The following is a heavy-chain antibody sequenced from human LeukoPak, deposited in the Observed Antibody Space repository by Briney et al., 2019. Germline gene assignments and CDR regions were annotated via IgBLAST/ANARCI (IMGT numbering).Heavy chain of an antibody. CDR3: AKALRGGAAAGSFDY. J-gene: IGHJ4*02. V-gene: IGHV3-23*01. CDR1: GFTFSSYA. Sequence: GGSLRLSCTASGFTFSSYAMSRVRQAPGKGLKWVSAISGSGGSTYYADSVKGRFTISRDNSKNTLYLQMNSLRAEDTAVYYCAKALRGGAAAGSFDYWGQGTLVTVSS. D-gene: IGHD6-13*01. CDR2: ISGSGGST.